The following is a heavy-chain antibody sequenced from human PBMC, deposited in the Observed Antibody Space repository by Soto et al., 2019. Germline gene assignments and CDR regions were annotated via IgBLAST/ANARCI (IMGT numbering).Heavy chain of an antibody. CDR2: IYHSGST. Sequence: CIRAPPGKGLEGIGNIYHSGSTYYTPSLNSRVTISVDTSKNLFSLRLSSVTAADTAVYYCARPRVVVQAEDAIDVWRPVTLFMVS. D-gene: IGHD2-21*01. J-gene: IGHJ1*01. V-gene: IGHV4-38-2*01. CDR3: ARPRVVVQAEDAIDV.